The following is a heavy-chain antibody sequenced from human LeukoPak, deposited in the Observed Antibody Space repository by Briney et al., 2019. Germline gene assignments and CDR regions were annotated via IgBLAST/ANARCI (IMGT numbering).Heavy chain of an antibody. CDR3: AKLGLFTTWYFDY. V-gene: IGHV3-23*01. J-gene: IGHJ4*02. CDR1: GFTFSSYA. CDR2: ISGSGGST. Sequence: PGGSLRLSCAASGFTFSSYAMSWVRQAPGKGLEWVSAISGSGGSTYYADSVKGRFTFSRDNSKNTLYLQMNSLRAEDTAVYYCAKLGLFTTWYFDYWGQGTLVTVSS. D-gene: IGHD5/OR15-5a*01.